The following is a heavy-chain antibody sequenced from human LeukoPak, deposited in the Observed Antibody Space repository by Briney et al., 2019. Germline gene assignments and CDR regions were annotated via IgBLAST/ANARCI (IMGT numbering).Heavy chain of an antibody. J-gene: IGHJ4*02. V-gene: IGHV3-74*01. CDR1: GFSFSGYW. D-gene: IGHD6-6*01. Sequence: PGGSLRLSCIASGFSFSGYWMHWARQLPGKGLVWVSRISPTGSTTSYADSVKGRFTVSRDNAKNTLYLQVNNLRAEDTAVYYCARGPNSNWSGLDFWGQGTLLTVSS. CDR3: ARGPNSNWSGLDF. CDR2: ISPTGSTT.